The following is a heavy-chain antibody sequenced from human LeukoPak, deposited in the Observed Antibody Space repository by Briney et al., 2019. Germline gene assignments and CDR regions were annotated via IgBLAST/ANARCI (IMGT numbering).Heavy chain of an antibody. Sequence: GGSLRLSCAATGFTFSNYAIHWGRQAPGKGLEWVAFISDDGSRQHYADSVKGRFTISRDNSKNTLNLQMSSLRAEDTAVYYCVKDRTGTYTLDYWGQGTLVTVSS. CDR1: GFTFSNYA. V-gene: IGHV3-30-3*01. D-gene: IGHD3-10*01. CDR3: VKDRTGTYTLDY. CDR2: ISDDGSRQ. J-gene: IGHJ4*02.